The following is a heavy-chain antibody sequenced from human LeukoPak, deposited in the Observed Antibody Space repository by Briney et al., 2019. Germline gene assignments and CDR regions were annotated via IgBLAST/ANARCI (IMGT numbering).Heavy chain of an antibody. D-gene: IGHD2-2*01. CDR3: ARVNIVVVPAALYYYGMDV. J-gene: IGHJ6*02. CDR1: GFTVSSNY. V-gene: IGHV3-66*01. Sequence: PGGSLRLSCAASGFTVSSNYMSWVRQAPGKGLEWVSVIYSGGSTYYADSVKGRFTISRDNSKNTLYLQMNSPRAEDTAVYYRARVNIVVVPAALYYYGMDVWGQGTTVTVSS. CDR2: IYSGGST.